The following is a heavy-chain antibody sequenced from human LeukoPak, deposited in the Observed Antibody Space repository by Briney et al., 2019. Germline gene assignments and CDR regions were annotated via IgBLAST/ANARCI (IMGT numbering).Heavy chain of an antibody. CDR1: GFTFSSYS. CDR3: ARGDSSSWYGVFDY. D-gene: IGHD6-13*01. Sequence: GGSLRLSCAASGFTFSSYSMNWVRQAPGKGLEWVSSISSSSSCIYYADSVKGRFTISRDNAKNSLYLQMNSLRAEDTAVYYCARGDSSSWYGVFDYWGQGTLVTVSS. J-gene: IGHJ4*02. CDR2: ISSSSSCI. V-gene: IGHV3-21*01.